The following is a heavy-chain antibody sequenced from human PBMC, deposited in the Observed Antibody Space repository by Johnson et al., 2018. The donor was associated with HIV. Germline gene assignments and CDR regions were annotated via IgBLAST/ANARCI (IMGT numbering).Heavy chain of an antibody. Sequence: QVHLVESGGGVVQPGKSLRLSCAASHFTFGAYAIHWVRLAPGKGLEWVAVASYDGDNKYYADSVNGRFTISKDNSKDTLYVEMNSLTAGDTAVYYCARGYYYDRSGYRVDAFDVWGQGTMVTVSS. CDR3: ARGYYYDRSGYRVDAFDV. CDR2: ASYDGDNK. J-gene: IGHJ3*01. CDR1: HFTFGAYA. V-gene: IGHV3-30-3*01. D-gene: IGHD3-22*01.